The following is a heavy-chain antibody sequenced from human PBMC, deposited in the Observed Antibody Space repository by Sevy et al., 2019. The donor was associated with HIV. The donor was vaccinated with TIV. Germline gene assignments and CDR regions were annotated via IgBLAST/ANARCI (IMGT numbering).Heavy chain of an antibody. D-gene: IGHD6-19*01. J-gene: IGHJ4*02. CDR1: GFTFSSYA. CDR3: AKVRAGTGTGFYWYFDY. CDR2: ISGSGGST. V-gene: IGHV3-23*01. Sequence: GGSLRLSCAASGFTFSSYAMSWVRQAPGKGLEWVSAISGSGGSTYYADSVKDRFTISRDNSKNTLYLQMNSLRAEDTAVYYCAKVRAGTGTGFYWYFDYWGQGTLVTVSS.